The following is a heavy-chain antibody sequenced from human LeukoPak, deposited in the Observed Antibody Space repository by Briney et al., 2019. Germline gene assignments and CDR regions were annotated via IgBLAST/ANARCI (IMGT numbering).Heavy chain of an antibody. Sequence: GGSLRLSCAASGFSFSSYDMNWVRQAPGKGLEWVSYISSSGRTIYYADSVKGRFTISRDNAKNSLFLQMNSLRAEDTAVYYCARDLYRIVVVPHYFDYWGQGTLVTVSS. CDR2: ISSSGRTI. CDR1: GFSFSSYD. V-gene: IGHV3-48*03. CDR3: ARDLYRIVVVPHYFDY. D-gene: IGHD3-22*01. J-gene: IGHJ4*02.